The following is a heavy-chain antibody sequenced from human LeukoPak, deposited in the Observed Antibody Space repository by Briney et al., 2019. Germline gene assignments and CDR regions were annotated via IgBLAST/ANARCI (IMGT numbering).Heavy chain of an antibody. CDR2: INPNGGGT. D-gene: IGHD3-3*02. J-gene: IGHJ5*02. V-gene: IGHV1-46*01. CDR3: ARDPISSNWPRGHFFDP. CDR1: GYRFTSYY. Sequence: APVKISCKASGYRFTSYYVNWVRQAPGQGLEWMGIINPNGGGTTYTGKFQGRVTMTRDTSTSTVYMELSSLRPDDTAVYYCARDPISSNWPRGHFFDPWGQGTLVTVSS.